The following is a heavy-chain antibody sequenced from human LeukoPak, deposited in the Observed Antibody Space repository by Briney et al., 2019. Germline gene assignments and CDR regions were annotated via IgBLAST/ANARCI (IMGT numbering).Heavy chain of an antibody. CDR3: ARGRRRDGSEVFDI. Sequence: PSETLSLTCSVSGGSISSYYWSWIRQPPGKGLEWIGYIYYSGRTKYNPSLKSRVTISVDTSKNQFSLKMSSVTAADSAVYYCARGRRRDGSEVFDIWGQGKMVTVSS. CDR1: GGSISSYY. CDR2: IYYSGRT. J-gene: IGHJ3*02. V-gene: IGHV4-59*12. D-gene: IGHD5-24*01.